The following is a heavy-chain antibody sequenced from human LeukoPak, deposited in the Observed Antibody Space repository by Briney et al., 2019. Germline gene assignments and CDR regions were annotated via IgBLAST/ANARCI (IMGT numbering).Heavy chain of an antibody. CDR2: INPDSGVT. Sequence: ASVKVSCKGSGYTFTTNYLHWLRQAPGQGLEWMGRINPDSGVTNFAQNFQGRVTMTRDSSINTAYMELSGLRSDNTAGYFCARAHHYFGSGHDYWGQGTLVTVSS. D-gene: IGHD3-10*01. J-gene: IGHJ4*02. CDR3: ARAHHYFGSGHDY. CDR1: GYTFTTNY. V-gene: IGHV1-2*02.